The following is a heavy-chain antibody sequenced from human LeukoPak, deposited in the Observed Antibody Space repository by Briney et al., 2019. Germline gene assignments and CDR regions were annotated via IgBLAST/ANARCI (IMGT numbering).Heavy chain of an antibody. CDR3: ARGELWFGELSYWFDP. J-gene: IGHJ5*02. D-gene: IGHD3-10*01. Sequence: ASVKVSCKASGYTFTSYGISWVRQAPGQGLEGMGWISAYNGNTNYAQKLQGRVTMTTDTSTSTAYMVLRSLRSEDMAVYYCARGELWFGELSYWFDPWGQGTLVTVSS. V-gene: IGHV1-18*03. CDR1: GYTFTSYG. CDR2: ISAYNGNT.